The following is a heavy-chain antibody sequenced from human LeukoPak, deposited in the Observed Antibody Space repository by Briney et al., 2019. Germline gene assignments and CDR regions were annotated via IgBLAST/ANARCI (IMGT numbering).Heavy chain of an antibody. CDR1: GFTFSSYW. CDR2: IASDGSST. D-gene: IGHD5-18*01. CDR3: ASPYTAMDLTDY. Sequence: GGSLRLSCAASGFTFSSYWMNWVRQAPGKGLVWVSRIASDGSSTTYADSVKGRFSISRDNAKNTLYLQMNSLRVEDTAVYYCASPYTAMDLTDYWGQGTLVTVSS. V-gene: IGHV3-74*01. J-gene: IGHJ4*02.